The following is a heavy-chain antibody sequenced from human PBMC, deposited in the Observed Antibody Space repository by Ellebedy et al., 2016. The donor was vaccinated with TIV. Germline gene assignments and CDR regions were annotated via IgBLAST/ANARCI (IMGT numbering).Heavy chain of an antibody. D-gene: IGHD3-16*02. CDR3: VRYTSWPHDS. CDR1: GFTFSTYS. CDR2: VSGDGGTT. V-gene: IGHV3-64D*09. J-gene: IGHJ4*02. Sequence: GESLKISCSASGFTFSTYSLHWVRQAPGKGLEYVSAVSGDGGTTHYADSVKGRFTISRDNSKNTLYLQMSSLGIEDTAVYYCVRYTSWPHDSWGQGTLVTV.